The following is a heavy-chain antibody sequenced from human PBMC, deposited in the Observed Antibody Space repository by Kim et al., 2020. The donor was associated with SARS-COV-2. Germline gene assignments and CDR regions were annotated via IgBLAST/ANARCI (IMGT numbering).Heavy chain of an antibody. J-gene: IGHJ5*02. Sequence: SYDDTVKGQFTISGDNAKNALYLQMNSLRAEDTAVYYCARAFLRYNWFDPWGQGTLVTVSS. CDR3: ARAFLRYNWFDP. V-gene: IGHV3-21*01. D-gene: IGHD4-17*01.